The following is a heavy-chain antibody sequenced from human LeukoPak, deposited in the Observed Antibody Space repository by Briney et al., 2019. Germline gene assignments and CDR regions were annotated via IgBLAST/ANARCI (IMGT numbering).Heavy chain of an antibody. CDR3: ARALGRPVHTFDI. V-gene: IGHV1-46*01. CDR1: GYTFTSYY. D-gene: IGHD3-16*01. CDR2: INPSGGST. J-gene: IGHJ3*02. Sequence: GASVKVSCKASGYTFTSYYMHWVRQAPGQGLEWMGIINPSGGSTSYAQKFRGRVTMTRDTSTSTVYMELSSLRSEDTAVYYCARALGRPVHTFDIWGQGTMVTVSS.